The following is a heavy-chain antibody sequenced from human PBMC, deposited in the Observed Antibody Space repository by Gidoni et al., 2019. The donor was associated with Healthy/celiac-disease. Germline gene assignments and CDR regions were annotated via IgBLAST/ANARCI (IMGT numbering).Heavy chain of an antibody. CDR3: ARWYLVATILDL. Sequence: QLQLQESGPGLVKPSETLSLTSTVTGGSISSSSYYWGWIRQPPGKGLGWIGRIYYSGSTYYNPSLKRRVTISVDTSKNQFSLKLSSVTAADTAVYYCARWYLVATILDLWGRGTLVTVSS. CDR2: IYYSGST. J-gene: IGHJ2*01. CDR1: GGSISSSSYY. D-gene: IGHD5-12*01. V-gene: IGHV4-39*01.